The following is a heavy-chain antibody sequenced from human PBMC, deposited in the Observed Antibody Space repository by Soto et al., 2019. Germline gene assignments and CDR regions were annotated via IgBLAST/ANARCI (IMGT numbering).Heavy chain of an antibody. J-gene: IGHJ5*02. CDR3: AHRGYDCWSGFGGWFDP. V-gene: IGHV2-5*01. CDR2: IYWNDDK. Sequence: SGPTLVKPTQTLTLTCTFSGFSLSTSGVGVGWIRQPPGKALEWLALIYWNDDKRYSPSLKSRLTITKDTSKNQVVLTMTNMDPVDTATYYCAHRGYDCWSGFGGWFDPWGQGTLVTVSS. CDR1: GFSLSTSGVG. D-gene: IGHD3-3*01.